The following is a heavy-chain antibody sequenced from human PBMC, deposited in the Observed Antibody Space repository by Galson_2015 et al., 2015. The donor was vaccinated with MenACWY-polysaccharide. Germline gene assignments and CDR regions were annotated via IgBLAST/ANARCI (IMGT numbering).Heavy chain of an antibody. CDR2: ISYDGSNK. Sequence: LRLSCAASGFTLSSYGMHWVRQAPGKGLEWVAVISYDGSNKYYADSVKRRFTISRDNSKNTLYLQMNSLRAEDTAVYYCATSPADYFDYWGQGTLVTVSS. CDR3: ATSPADYFDY. J-gene: IGHJ4*02. V-gene: IGHV3-30*03. D-gene: IGHD6-25*01. CDR1: GFTLSSYG.